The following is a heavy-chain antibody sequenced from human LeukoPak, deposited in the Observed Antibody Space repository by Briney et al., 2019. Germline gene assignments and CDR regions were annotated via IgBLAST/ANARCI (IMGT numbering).Heavy chain of an antibody. Sequence: SETLSLTCAVYNGSFSGYYWSWIRQSPGKGLEWIGEINHSGGTNYNPSLKSRLTISVDTSKNQFSLKLSSVTAADTAVYYCARDSASAQAVMFDYWGQGTLVTVSS. CDR3: ARDSASAQAVMFDY. V-gene: IGHV4-34*01. CDR2: INHSGGT. CDR1: NGSFSGYY. D-gene: IGHD6-19*01. J-gene: IGHJ4*02.